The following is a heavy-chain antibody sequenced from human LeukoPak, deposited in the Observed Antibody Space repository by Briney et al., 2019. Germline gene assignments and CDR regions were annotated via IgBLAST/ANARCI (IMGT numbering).Heavy chain of an antibody. CDR2: ISGSGGST. CDR1: GFTFSSYA. V-gene: IGHV3-23*01. Sequence: PGGSLRLSCAASGFTFSSYAMSWVRQAPGKGLEWVSAISGSGGSTYYADSVKGRFTISRDNSKNTLYLQMNSLRAEDTAVYYCAKAPGYVWGSYRQADPWGQGTLVTVSS. CDR3: AKAPGYVWGSYRQADP. D-gene: IGHD3-16*02. J-gene: IGHJ5*02.